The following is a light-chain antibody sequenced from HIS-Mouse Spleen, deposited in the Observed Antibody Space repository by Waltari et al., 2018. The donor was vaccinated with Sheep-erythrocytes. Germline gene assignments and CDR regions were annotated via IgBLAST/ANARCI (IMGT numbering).Light chain of an antibody. V-gene: IGLV2-23*01. J-gene: IGLJ3*02. CDR3: CSYGGSSTPWV. CDR1: SSDVGRCNL. CDR2: EGS. Sequence: QSALTQPASVSGSPGQSITISCTGTSSDVGRCNLVSWYQQPPGKAPKLMVYEGSKRPSGVSNRFSGSKSGNTASLTISGLQAEEEADYYCCSYGGSSTPWVFGGGTKLTVL.